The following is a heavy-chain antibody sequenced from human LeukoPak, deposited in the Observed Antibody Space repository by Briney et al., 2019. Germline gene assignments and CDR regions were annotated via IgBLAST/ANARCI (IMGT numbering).Heavy chain of an antibody. D-gene: IGHD3-10*01. Sequence: ASVKVSCKASGYTFITYDISWVRQAPGQGLERMGWISAYNGNTNYAEKLQGRVTMTTDTSTSTAYMELSRLRSDDTAVYYCARANMVRGVGSFFDRNWFGPWGQGTLVTVSS. V-gene: IGHV1-18*01. J-gene: IGHJ5*02. CDR3: ARANMVRGVGSFFDRNWFGP. CDR2: ISAYNGNT. CDR1: GYTFITYD.